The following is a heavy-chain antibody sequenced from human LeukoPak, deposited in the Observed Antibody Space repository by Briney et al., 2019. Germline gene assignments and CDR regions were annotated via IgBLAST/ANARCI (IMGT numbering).Heavy chain of an antibody. CDR1: GYTFISYG. D-gene: IGHD6-6*01. CDR2: MNPNSGNT. V-gene: IGHV1-8*01. J-gene: IGHJ5*02. CDR3: ARVRPWQLVRWQTTENWFDP. Sequence: ASVKVSCKTSGYTFISYGINWVRQATGQGLEWMGWMNPNSGNTGYAQKFQGRVTITRNTSISTAYMELSSLRSEDTAVYYCARVRPWQLVRWQTTENWFDPWGQGTLVTVSS.